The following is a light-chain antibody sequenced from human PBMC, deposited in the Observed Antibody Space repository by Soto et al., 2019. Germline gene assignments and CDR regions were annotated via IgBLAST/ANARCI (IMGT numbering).Light chain of an antibody. CDR3: QQYNSYRWT. J-gene: IGKJ2*02. CDR1: QSISSW. CDR2: KAS. V-gene: IGKV1-5*03. Sequence: DIQMTQSPSTLSASVGDRVTITCRASQSISSWWAWYQQKPGKAPKLLIYKASSLESGVPSRFSGSGSGTEFTLTISSLQPDDFATYYCQQYNSYRWTFGQGTKLEIK.